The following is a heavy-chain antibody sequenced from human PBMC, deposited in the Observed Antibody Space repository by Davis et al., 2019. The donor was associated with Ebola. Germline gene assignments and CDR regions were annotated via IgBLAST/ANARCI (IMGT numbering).Heavy chain of an antibody. CDR2: ISYDGSNK. V-gene: IGHV3-30*18. CDR1: GFTFSSYG. D-gene: IGHD7-27*01. J-gene: IGHJ6*02. Sequence: PGGSLRLSCAASGFTFSSYGMHWVRQAPGKGLEWVAVISYDGSNKYYADSVKGRFTISRDNSKNTLYLQMNSLRAEDTAVYYCAKLGSKSGSLSLGSGYYGMDVWGQGTTVTVSS. CDR3: AKLGSKSGSLSLGSGYYGMDV.